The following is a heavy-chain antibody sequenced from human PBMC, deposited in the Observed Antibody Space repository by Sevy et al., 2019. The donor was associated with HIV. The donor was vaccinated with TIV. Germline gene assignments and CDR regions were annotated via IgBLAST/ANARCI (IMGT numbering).Heavy chain of an antibody. CDR3: VKEHGGEGGDH. J-gene: IGHJ4*02. D-gene: IGHD2-21*01. Sequence: GGYLRLSCAASGFSYSSYGMHWVRQAPGKGLEWVAYIQYDGSNKDYADSVKGRFTISRDNSKNTLDLQMNSLRVEDTAVYYCVKEHGGEGGDHWGQGTLVTVSS. V-gene: IGHV3-30*02. CDR2: IQYDGSNK. CDR1: GFSYSSYG.